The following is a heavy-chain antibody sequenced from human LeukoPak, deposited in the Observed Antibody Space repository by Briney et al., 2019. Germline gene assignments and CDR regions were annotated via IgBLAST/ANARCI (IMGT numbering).Heavy chain of an antibody. CDR1: GYTFTSYD. Sequence: ASVKVSCKASGYTFTSYDINWVRQATGQGLEWMGWMNPNSGNTGYAQKFQGRVTMTRNTSISTAYMELSSLRSEDTAVYYCAREGGHSGYDNDAFDTWGQGTMVTVSS. J-gene: IGHJ3*02. D-gene: IGHD5-12*01. CDR2: MNPNSGNT. CDR3: AREGGHSGYDNDAFDT. V-gene: IGHV1-8*01.